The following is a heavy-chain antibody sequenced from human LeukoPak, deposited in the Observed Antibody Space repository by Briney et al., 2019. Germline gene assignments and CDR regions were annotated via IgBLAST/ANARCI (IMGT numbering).Heavy chain of an antibody. Sequence: GGSLRLSCAASGFAFTNFWMSWVRQAPGKGLEWVANINGDGSDRYYMDSLKGRFTISRDNTKNSLYLQMNSLRVEDTAIYYCAIAYGLDVWGQGTTVTVSS. CDR1: GFAFTNFW. J-gene: IGHJ6*02. CDR3: AIAYGLDV. CDR2: INGDGSDR. V-gene: IGHV3-7*03.